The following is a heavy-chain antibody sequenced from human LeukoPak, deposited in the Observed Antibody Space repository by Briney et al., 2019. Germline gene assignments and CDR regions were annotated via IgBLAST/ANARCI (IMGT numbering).Heavy chain of an antibody. D-gene: IGHD6-6*01. J-gene: IGHJ6*02. CDR1: GFTFGDYA. CDR3: TRARIAARRYYYYGMDV. CDR2: IRSKAYGGTT. Sequence: GGSLRLSCTASGFTFGDYAMSWVRQAPGKGLEWVGFIRSKAYGGTTEYAASVKGRFTISRDDSKSIAYLQMNSLKTEDTAVYYCTRARIAARRYYYYGMDVWGQGTTVTVSS. V-gene: IGHV3-49*04.